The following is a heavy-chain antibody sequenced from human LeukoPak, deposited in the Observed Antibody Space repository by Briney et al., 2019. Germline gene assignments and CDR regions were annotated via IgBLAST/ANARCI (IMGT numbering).Heavy chain of an antibody. D-gene: IGHD6-13*01. CDR1: GFTFSSYS. V-gene: IGHV3-21*01. J-gene: IGHJ4*02. CDR3: ARGIAAAGCIDY. Sequence: PGGSLRLSCAASGFTFSSYSMNWVRQAPGKGLEWVSSISSSSSYIYYADSVKGRFTISRDNAKNSLYLQMNSLRAEGTAVYYCARGIAAAGCIDYWGQGTLVTVSS. CDR2: ISSSSSYI.